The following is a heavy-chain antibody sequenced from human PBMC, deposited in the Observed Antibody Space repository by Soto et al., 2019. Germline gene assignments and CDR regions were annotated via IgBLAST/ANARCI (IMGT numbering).Heavy chain of an antibody. CDR3: ARGGIVVVPAAMRSWNY. CDR2: INHSGST. V-gene: IGHV4-34*01. Sequence: QVQLQQWGAGLLKPSETLSLTCAVYGGSFSGYYWSWIRQPPGKGLEWSGEINHSGSTNYNPSLKSRVTISVDTSKNQFSLKLSSVTAADTAVYYCARGGIVVVPAAMRSWNYWGQGTLVTVSS. D-gene: IGHD2-2*01. J-gene: IGHJ4*02. CDR1: GGSFSGYY.